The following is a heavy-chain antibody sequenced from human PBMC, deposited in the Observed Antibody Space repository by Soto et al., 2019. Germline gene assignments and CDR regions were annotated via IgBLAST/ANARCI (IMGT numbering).Heavy chain of an antibody. CDR2: INSDGSST. J-gene: IGHJ4*02. CDR3: ARDQQHDYYFDY. V-gene: IGHV3-74*01. D-gene: IGHD2-21*01. CDR1: GFTFSSYW. Sequence: GGSLILYCAASGFTFSSYWMHWVRQAPGKGLVWVSRINSDGSSTSYADSVKGRFTISRDNAKNTLYLQMNSLRAEDTAVYYCARDQQHDYYFDYWGQGTLVTVSS.